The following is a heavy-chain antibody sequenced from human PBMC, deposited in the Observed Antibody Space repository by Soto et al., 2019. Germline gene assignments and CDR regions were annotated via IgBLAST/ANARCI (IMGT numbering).Heavy chain of an antibody. CDR1: GFTFSSYG. CDR2: ISYDGSNK. V-gene: IGHV3-30*18. J-gene: IGHJ4*02. Sequence: QVQLVESGGGVVPPGRSLRLSCAASGFTFSSYGMHWVRQAPGNGLEWVAVISYDGSNKYYADSVKGRFTISRDNSKNTLYLQMISLIAEDTAVYYWAKESPEGRPRSGGSLDYWGQGTLVTGCS. CDR3: AKESPEGRPRSGGSLDY. D-gene: IGHD2-15*01.